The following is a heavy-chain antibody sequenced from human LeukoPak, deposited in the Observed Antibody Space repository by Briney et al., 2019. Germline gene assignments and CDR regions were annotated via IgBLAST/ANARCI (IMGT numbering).Heavy chain of an antibody. D-gene: IGHD2-21*01. V-gene: IGHV3-48*03. CDR1: GLTFSNYE. CDR3: ARETIDCGGDCYDY. Sequence: QPGGSLRLSCAASGLTFSNYEMNWVRQAPGKGLEWISYITPDGTMAYYAGSVRGRFTVSRDNAKNSLYLQMNSVRADDTAVYYCARETIDCGGDCYDYWGQGTLATVPS. J-gene: IGHJ4*02. CDR2: ITPDGTMA.